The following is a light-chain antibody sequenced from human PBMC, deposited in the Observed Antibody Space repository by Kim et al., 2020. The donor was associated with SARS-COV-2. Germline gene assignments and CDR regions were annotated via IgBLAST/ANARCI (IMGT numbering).Light chain of an antibody. CDR3: QSYDSSKQV. J-gene: IGLJ3*02. CDR2: EDN. V-gene: IGLV6-57*03. Sequence: GKTVTISCTPSGGSIDGNDVQWYQRRPGSAATTVIYEDNQRPSGVPDRFSGSIDSSSNSASLTISGLKTEDEADYFCQSYDSSKQVFGGGTQLTVL. CDR1: GGSIDGND.